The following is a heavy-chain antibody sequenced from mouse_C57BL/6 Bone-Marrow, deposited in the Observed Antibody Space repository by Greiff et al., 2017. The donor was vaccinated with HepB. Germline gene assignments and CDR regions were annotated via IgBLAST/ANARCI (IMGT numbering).Heavy chain of an antibody. Sequence: EVHLVESGGDLVKPGGSLKLSCAASGFTFSSYGMSWVRQTPDKRLEWVATISSGGSYTYYPDSVKGRFTISRDNAKNTLYLQMSSLKSEDTAMYYCARQDGSSYCYAMDYWGQGTSVTVSS. CDR3: ARQDGSSYCYAMDY. CDR1: GFTFSSYG. CDR2: ISSGGSYT. D-gene: IGHD1-1*01. J-gene: IGHJ4*01. V-gene: IGHV5-6*01.